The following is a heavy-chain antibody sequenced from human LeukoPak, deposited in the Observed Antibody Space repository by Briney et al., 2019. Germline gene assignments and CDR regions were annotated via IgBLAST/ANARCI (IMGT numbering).Heavy chain of an antibody. CDR1: GFTVSSNY. J-gene: IGHJ4*02. Sequence: GGSLKLSCAASGFTVSSNYMSWVRQAPGKGLEWVSVIYSGGSTYYADSVKGRFTISRDNSKNTLYLQMNTLRVEDTGVYYCASDRGYGGNSGDYWGQGTLVSVSS. CDR2: IYSGGST. V-gene: IGHV3-66*01. CDR3: ASDRGYGGNSGDY. D-gene: IGHD4-23*01.